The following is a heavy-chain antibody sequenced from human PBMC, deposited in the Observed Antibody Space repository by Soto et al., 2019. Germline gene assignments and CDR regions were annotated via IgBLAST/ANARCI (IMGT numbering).Heavy chain of an antibody. CDR2: IIDSGAST. V-gene: IGHV3-23*01. CDR1: GFTFSSCA. Sequence: EVQWLESGGGLVQPGGSLRLSCAASGFTFSSCAMGWVRQAPGKGLEWVSDIIDSGASTYYADSVKGRFTISRDNSKSTLYLQMNSLRAEDTALYYCAKGRSYYYYYGVDVWGQGTTVTVSS. CDR3: AKGRSYYYYYGVDV. J-gene: IGHJ6*02.